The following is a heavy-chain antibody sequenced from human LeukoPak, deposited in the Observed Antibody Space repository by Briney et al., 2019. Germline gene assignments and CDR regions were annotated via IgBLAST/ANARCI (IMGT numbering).Heavy chain of an antibody. CDR3: ASGGHDSGYYLASYYYMDV. CDR2: ISAYNGNT. V-gene: IGHV1-18*01. J-gene: IGHJ6*03. D-gene: IGHD3-22*01. Sequence: ASVKVSCKASGYTFTSYGISWVRQAPGQGLEWMGWISAYNGNTNYAQKLQGRVTITADESTSTAYMELSSLRSEDTAVYYCASGGHDSGYYLASYYYMDVWGKGTTVTISS. CDR1: GYTFTSYG.